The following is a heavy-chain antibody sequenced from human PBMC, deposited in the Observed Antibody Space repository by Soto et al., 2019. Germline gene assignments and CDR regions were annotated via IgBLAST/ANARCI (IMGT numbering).Heavy chain of an antibody. CDR3: AKDFTYGNTQTIDY. CDR2: ILYDGHNK. D-gene: IGHD3-10*01. CDR1: GFTFSSFG. J-gene: IGHJ4*02. Sequence: GGSLRLSCVVSGFTFSSFGMHWVRQAPGKGLEWVAVILYDGHNKYYADSLKGRFTISRDNSKNTLYLQMNSLRAEDTAMYYWAKDFTYGNTQTIDYWGQGTLVTVSS. V-gene: IGHV3-30*18.